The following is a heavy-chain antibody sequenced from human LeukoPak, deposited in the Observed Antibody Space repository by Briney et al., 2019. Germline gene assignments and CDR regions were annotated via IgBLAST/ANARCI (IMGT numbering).Heavy chain of an antibody. D-gene: IGHD3-9*01. CDR2: ISYDGSNK. J-gene: IGHJ4*02. V-gene: IGHV3-30-3*01. Sequence: GGSLRLSCAASGFTFSSYAMHWVRQAPGKGLEWVAVISYDGSNKYYADSVKGRFTISRDNSKNTLYLQMNSLRAEDTAVYYCARAVIRYFDWLSTDYWGQGTLVTVSS. CDR1: GFTFSSYA. CDR3: ARAVIRYFDWLSTDY.